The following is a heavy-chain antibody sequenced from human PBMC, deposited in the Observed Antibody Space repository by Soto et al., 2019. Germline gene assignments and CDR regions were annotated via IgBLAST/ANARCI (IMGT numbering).Heavy chain of an antibody. D-gene: IGHD3-3*01. V-gene: IGHV4-34*01. CDR3: ARGSYLSIFGVVIKMYNWFDP. J-gene: IGHJ5*02. Sequence: SETLSLTCAVYGGAFSVYYWSWIRQPPGKGLEWIGEINHSGSTNYNPSLKSRVTISVDTSKNQFSLKLSSVTAADTAVYYCARGSYLSIFGVVIKMYNWFDPWGQGTRVTV. CDR2: INHSGST. CDR1: GGAFSVYY.